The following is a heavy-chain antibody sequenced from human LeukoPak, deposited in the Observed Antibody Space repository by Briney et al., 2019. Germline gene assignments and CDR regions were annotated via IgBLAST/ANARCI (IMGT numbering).Heavy chain of an antibody. CDR2: INHSGST. D-gene: IGHD2-15*01. CDR1: GGSFSGYY. V-gene: IGHV4-34*01. J-gene: IGHJ5*02. Sequence: SETLSLTCAVYGGSFSGYYWSWIRQPPGKGLEWIGEINHSGSTNYNPSLKSRVTISVDTSKNQFSLKLSSVTAADTAVYYCARIRYCSGGSCSWGQGILVTVSS. CDR3: ARIRYCSGGSCS.